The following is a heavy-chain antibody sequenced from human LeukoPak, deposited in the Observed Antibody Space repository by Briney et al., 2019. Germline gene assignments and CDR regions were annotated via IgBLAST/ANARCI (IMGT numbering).Heavy chain of an antibody. CDR2: IHSTGST. Sequence: PSETLSLTCAVSGGSVSGHFWSWIRQPPGKGLEWIGFIHSTGSTNYNPSLRSRVTMSIDTSTNQFSLKLTSVIAADTALFYCAWYHCPGGICDGFDVWGQGTMVTVSS. CDR1: GGSVSGHF. D-gene: IGHD2-8*02. CDR3: AWYHCPGGICDGFDV. V-gene: IGHV4-59*08. J-gene: IGHJ3*01.